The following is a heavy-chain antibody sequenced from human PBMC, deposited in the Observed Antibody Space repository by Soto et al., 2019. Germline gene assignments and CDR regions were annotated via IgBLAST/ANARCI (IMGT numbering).Heavy chain of an antibody. J-gene: IGHJ5*02. CDR1: GYTFSTYG. Sequence: ASVKVSCKASGYTFSTYGISWVRQAPGQGLEWMGWISAYNGNTNYAQKFQGRVTMTTDTFTSTAYTELRSLRSDDTAVYYCARDLVAVRPGWFDPWGQGTLVTVSS. CDR3: ARDLVAVRPGWFDP. V-gene: IGHV1-18*01. D-gene: IGHD6-6*01. CDR2: ISAYNGNT.